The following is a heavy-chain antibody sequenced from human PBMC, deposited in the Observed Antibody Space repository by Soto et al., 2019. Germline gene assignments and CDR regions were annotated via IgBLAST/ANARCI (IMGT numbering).Heavy chain of an antibody. D-gene: IGHD6-19*01. CDR2: ISAYNGNT. CDR3: ARDQAKGSSGWYSFLGFAFDI. J-gene: IGHJ3*02. CDR1: GYTFTSYG. V-gene: IGHV1-18*01. Sequence: GASVKVSCKASGYTFTSYGISWVRQAPGQGLEWMGWISAYNGNTNYAQKLQGRVTMTTDTSTSTAYMELRSLRSDGTAVYYCARDQAKGSSGWYSFLGFAFDIWGQGTMVTGSS.